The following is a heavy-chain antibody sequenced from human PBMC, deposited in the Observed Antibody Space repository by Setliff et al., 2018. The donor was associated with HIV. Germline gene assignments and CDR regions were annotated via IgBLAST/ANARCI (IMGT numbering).Heavy chain of an antibody. CDR2: ISGTSYI. CDR3: AKLLGNGGNSDPFDI. Sequence: GGSLRLSCAASGFTFSDYSMTWVRQVPGRGLEWVSSISGTSYIYYADSVKGRFTISRDNSKESLYLQMNSLTTEDTALYYCAKLLGNGGNSDPFDIWGQGTTVTVSS. V-gene: IGHV3-21*04. D-gene: IGHD2-21*01. J-gene: IGHJ3*02. CDR1: GFTFSDYS.